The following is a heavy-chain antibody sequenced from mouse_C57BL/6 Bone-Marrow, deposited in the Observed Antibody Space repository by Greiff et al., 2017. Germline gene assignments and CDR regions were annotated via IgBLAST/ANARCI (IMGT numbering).Heavy chain of an antibody. Sequence: QVQLKESGAELVRPGASVKLSCKASGYTFTDYYINWVKQRPGQGLEWIARIYPGSGNTYSNEKFKGKATLTAEKSSSTAYMQLSSLTSEDSAVYFCARLFTTGGDYFDYWGQGTTLTGSS. D-gene: IGHD2-12*01. J-gene: IGHJ2*01. CDR2: IYPGSGNT. CDR1: GYTFTDYY. CDR3: ARLFTTGGDYFDY. V-gene: IGHV1-76*01.